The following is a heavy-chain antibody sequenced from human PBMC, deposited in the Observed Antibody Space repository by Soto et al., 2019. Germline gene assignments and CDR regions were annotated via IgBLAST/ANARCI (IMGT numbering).Heavy chain of an antibody. CDR1: GGSISSYY. CDR2: IYYSGST. J-gene: IGHJ4*02. D-gene: IGHD2-15*01. CDR3: AGGYCSGGSCGYFDY. Sequence: SETLSLTCTVSGGSISSYYWSWIRQPPGKGLEWIGYIYYSGSTNYNPSLKSRVTISVDTSKNQFSLKLSSVTAADTAVYYCAGGYCSGGSCGYFDYWGQGTLVTVSS. V-gene: IGHV4-59*01.